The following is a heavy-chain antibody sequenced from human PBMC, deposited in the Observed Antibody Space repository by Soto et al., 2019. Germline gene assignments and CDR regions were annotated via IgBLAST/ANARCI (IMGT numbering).Heavy chain of an antibody. CDR1: GYTFTSYY. CDR3: ARGGLRFLEWYTGSYGMDV. Sequence: ASVKVSCKASGYTFTSYYMHWVRQAPGQGLEWMGIINPSGGSTSYAQKFQGRVTMTRDTSTSTVYMELSSLRSEDTAVYYCARGGLRFLEWYTGSYGMDVWGQGTTVTVSS. J-gene: IGHJ6*02. CDR2: INPSGGST. D-gene: IGHD3-3*01. V-gene: IGHV1-46*01.